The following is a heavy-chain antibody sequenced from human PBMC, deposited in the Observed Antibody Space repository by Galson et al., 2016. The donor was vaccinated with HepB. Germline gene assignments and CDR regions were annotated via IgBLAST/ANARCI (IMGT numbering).Heavy chain of an antibody. J-gene: IGHJ4*02. D-gene: IGHD4-11*01. CDR1: GGSYSNYY. CDR2: ISKSGGT. Sequence: SETLSLTCDVYGGSYSNYYWNWIRQPPGKGLEWIGEISKSGGTTYNPSLKPRVTISRDGFSLTLTSVTAADTAVYYRAHDYRRGIFDIWAQGTLVTVSS. V-gene: IGHV4-34*01. CDR3: AHDYRRGIFDI.